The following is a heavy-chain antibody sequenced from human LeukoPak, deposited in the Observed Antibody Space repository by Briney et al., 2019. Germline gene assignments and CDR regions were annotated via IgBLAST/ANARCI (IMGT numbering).Heavy chain of an antibody. Sequence: GGSLRLSCAASGFTFSNAWMSWVRQAPGKGLEWIGRIKSKTDGGTTDYAAPVKGRFTISRDDSKNTLYLQMNSLKTEDTAVYYCPTIRGYSSSWPFDYWGQGILVTVSS. CDR3: PTIRGYSSSWPFDY. D-gene: IGHD6-13*01. CDR2: IKSKTDGGTT. CDR1: GFTFSNAW. V-gene: IGHV3-15*01. J-gene: IGHJ4*02.